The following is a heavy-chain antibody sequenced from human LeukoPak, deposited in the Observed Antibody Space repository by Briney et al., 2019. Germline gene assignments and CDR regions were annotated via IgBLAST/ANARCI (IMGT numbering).Heavy chain of an antibody. CDR1: GGSISSSSYY. V-gene: IGHV4-39*07. D-gene: IGHD6-6*01. Sequence: SETLSLTCTVSGGSISSSSYYWGWIRQPPGKGLEWIGSIYYSGSTYYNPSLKSRVTISVDTSKNQFSLNLNSVTAADTAVYYCARGGAARLHFQNWGQGTLVTVSS. J-gene: IGHJ1*01. CDR3: ARGGAARLHFQN. CDR2: IYYSGST.